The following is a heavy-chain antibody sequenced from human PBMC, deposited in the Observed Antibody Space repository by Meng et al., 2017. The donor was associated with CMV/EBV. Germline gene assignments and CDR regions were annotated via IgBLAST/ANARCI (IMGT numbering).Heavy chain of an antibody. CDR3: AGGGGVVGAFDI. CDR1: GYTFTSFD. J-gene: IGHJ3*02. V-gene: IGHV1-8*01. Sequence: ASVKVSCKASGYTFTSFDINWVRQAPGQGLEWMGWLNTNGGNTGFAQKFQGRVTITGDTSIRTAYMELSSLTSKDTAVYYCAGGGGVVGAFDIWGRGTMVTVSS. D-gene: IGHD3-22*01. CDR2: LNTNGGNT.